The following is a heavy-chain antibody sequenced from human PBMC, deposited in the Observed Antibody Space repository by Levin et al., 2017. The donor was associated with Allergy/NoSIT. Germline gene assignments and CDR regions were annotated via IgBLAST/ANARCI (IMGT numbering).Heavy chain of an antibody. CDR2: ISYDGSNK. CDR3: AREIVDTAIPAFDI. D-gene: IGHD5-18*01. J-gene: IGHJ3*02. V-gene: IGHV3-30*04. CDR1: GFTFSSYA. Sequence: GGSLRLSCAASGFTFSSYAMHWVRQAPGKGLEWVAVISYDGSNKYYADSVKGRFTISRDNSKNTLYLQMNSLRAEDTAVYYCAREIVDTAIPAFDIWGQGTMVTVSS.